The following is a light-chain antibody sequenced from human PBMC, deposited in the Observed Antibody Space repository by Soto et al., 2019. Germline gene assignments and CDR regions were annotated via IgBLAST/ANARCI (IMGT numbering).Light chain of an antibody. CDR2: AAS. CDR1: QGISSW. CDR3: QQASSFPHS. V-gene: IGKV1-12*01. Sequence: DIQMTQSPSSVSASVGDRVTITCRASQGISSWLGWYQQKPGQAPKLLIFAASSLQSGVPPRFSGSESGTEFTLTISSLQPEDVATYYCQQASSFPHSFGGGTKVDI. J-gene: IGKJ4*01.